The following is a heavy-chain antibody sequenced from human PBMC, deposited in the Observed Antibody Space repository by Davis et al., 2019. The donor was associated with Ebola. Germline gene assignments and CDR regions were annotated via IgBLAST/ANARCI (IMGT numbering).Heavy chain of an antibody. J-gene: IGHJ6*02. D-gene: IGHD5-12*01. Sequence: SVKVSCKASGGTFSSYAISWVRQAPGQGLEWMGGIIPIFGTANYAQKFQGRVTITADESTSTAYMELSSLRSVDTAVYYCARGASEARYYYYGMDVWGQGTTVTVSS. CDR2: IIPIFGTA. V-gene: IGHV1-69*13. CDR1: GGTFSSYA. CDR3: ARGASEARYYYYGMDV.